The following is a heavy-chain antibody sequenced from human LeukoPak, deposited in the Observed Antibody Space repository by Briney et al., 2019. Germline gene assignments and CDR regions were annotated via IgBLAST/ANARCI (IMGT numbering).Heavy chain of an antibody. D-gene: IGHD7-27*01. J-gene: IGHJ4*02. V-gene: IGHV3-66*01. CDR1: GFTVSSNY. CDR2: IYSGGST. Sequence: QAGGSLRLSWAASGFTVSSNYMSWVRQAPGKGLEWVSVIYSGGSTYYADSVKGRFTISRDNSKNTLYLQMNSLRAEDTAVYYCARDPTGDEGYWGQGTLVTVSS. CDR3: ARDPTGDEGY.